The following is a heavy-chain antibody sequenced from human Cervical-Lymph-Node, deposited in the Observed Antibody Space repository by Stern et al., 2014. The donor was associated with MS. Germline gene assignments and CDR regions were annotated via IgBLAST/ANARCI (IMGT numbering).Heavy chain of an antibody. D-gene: IGHD4-17*01. J-gene: IGHJ5*02. CDR1: GGSISSYY. CDR3: ARHRVDYGYYAYQFDP. V-gene: IGHV4-59*08. CDR2: IYYSGST. Sequence: QLQLQESGPGLVKPSETLSLTCTVSGGSISSYYWSWIRQPPGKGLEWIGYIYYSGSTNYNPSLKSRVTISVDTSRKHFSLRLNSVTAADTAVYFCARHRVDYGYYAYQFDPWGQGTLATVSS.